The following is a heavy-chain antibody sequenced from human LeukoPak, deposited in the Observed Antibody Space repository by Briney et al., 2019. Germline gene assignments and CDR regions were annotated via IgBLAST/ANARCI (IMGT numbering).Heavy chain of an antibody. CDR1: GFTFDDYG. CDR2: ISWNSGTI. D-gene: IGHD1-26*01. Sequence: QSGGSLRLSCAASGFTFDDYGMHWVRHVPGKGLEWVSGISWNSGTIAYADSVKGRFTVSRDNAKNSLYLQMNSLRAEDTALYYCAKSQTERWERPLHAFHIWGQGTMVTVSS. CDR3: AKSQTERWERPLHAFHI. J-gene: IGHJ3*02. V-gene: IGHV3-9*01.